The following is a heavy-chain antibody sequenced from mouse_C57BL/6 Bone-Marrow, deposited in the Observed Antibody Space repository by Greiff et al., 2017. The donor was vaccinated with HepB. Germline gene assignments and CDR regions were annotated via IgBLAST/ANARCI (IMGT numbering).Heavy chain of an antibody. CDR1: GYTFTSYW. J-gene: IGHJ1*03. Sequence: QVQLQQPGAELVKPGASVKLSCKASGYTFTSYWMHWVKQRPGQGLEWIGMIHPNSGSTNYYEKFKSKATLTVDKSSSTAYMQLSSLTSEDSAVYYCAREGAASGYYYGSSYWYFDVWGTGTTVTVSS. V-gene: IGHV1-64*01. CDR3: AREGAASGYYYGSSYWYFDV. CDR2: IHPNSGST. D-gene: IGHD1-1*01.